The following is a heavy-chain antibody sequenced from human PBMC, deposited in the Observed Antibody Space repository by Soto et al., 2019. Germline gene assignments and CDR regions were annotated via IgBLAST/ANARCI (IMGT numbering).Heavy chain of an antibody. J-gene: IGHJ6*02. Sequence: QVQLVESGGGVVQPGRSLRLSCAASGFTFSSYAMHWVRQAPGKGLEWVAVISYDGSNKYYADSVKGRFTISRDNSKNTLYLQMNSLRAEDTAVYYCAREVGYCISTSCYIRGSYYYYGMDVWGQGTTVTVSS. CDR3: AREVGYCISTSCYIRGSYYYYGMDV. V-gene: IGHV3-30-3*01. CDR2: ISYDGSNK. D-gene: IGHD2-2*02. CDR1: GFTFSSYA.